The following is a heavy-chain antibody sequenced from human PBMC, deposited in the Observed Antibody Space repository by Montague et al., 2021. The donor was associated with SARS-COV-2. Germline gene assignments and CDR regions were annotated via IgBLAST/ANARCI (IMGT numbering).Heavy chain of an antibody. Sequence: SETLSLTCTLSGGSISSSSYYWGWIRQPPGKGLEWIGSIYYSGSTYYNPSLKSRVTISVDTSKNQFSLKLSSVTAADTAVYYCARDGEVVGNWFDPWGQGTLVTVSS. CDR2: IYYSGST. J-gene: IGHJ5*02. D-gene: IGHD2-2*01. CDR3: ARDGEVVGNWFDP. CDR1: GGSISSSSYY. V-gene: IGHV4-39*07.